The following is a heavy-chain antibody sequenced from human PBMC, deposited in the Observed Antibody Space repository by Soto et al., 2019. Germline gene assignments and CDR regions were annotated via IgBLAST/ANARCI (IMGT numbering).Heavy chain of an antibody. D-gene: IGHD6-13*01. J-gene: IGHJ4*02. V-gene: IGHV3-23*01. CDR2: ISGSGGST. Sequence: GGSLRLSCAASGFTFSSYAMSWVRQAPGKGLEWVSAISGSGGSTYYADSVKGRFTISRDNSKNTLYLQMNSLRAEDTAVYYCAKDRPQPLSIAAAGTGIFIDYWGQGTLVTVSS. CDR1: GFTFSSYA. CDR3: AKDRPQPLSIAAAGTGIFIDY.